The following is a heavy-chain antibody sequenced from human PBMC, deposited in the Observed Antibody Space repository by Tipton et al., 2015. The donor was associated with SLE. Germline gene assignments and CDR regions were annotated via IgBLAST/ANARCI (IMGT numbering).Heavy chain of an antibody. Sequence: TLSLTCTVSGGSISSHYWSWIRQPPGKGLEWIGYIYYSGSTNYNPSLKSRVTISVDTSKNQFSLKLSSVTAADTAVYYCARGYSSSRNLFDYWGQGTLVTVSS. V-gene: IGHV4-59*11. CDR3: ARGYSSSRNLFDY. CDR1: GGSISSHY. CDR2: IYYSGST. D-gene: IGHD6-13*01. J-gene: IGHJ4*02.